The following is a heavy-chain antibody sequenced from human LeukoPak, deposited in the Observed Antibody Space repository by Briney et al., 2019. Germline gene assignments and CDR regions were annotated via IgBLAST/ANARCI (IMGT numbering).Heavy chain of an antibody. Sequence: GESPKISCKGSGYNFPTYWIAWVRQMPGKGLEWMGIIYPSDSDTRYSPSFQGQVTIPADKSISTAYLQWSSPKASDTAMYYCARMYGAYFDYWGQGTLVTVSS. CDR1: GYNFPTYW. CDR3: ARMYGAYFDY. D-gene: IGHD2-8*01. CDR2: IYPSDSDT. V-gene: IGHV5-51*01. J-gene: IGHJ4*02.